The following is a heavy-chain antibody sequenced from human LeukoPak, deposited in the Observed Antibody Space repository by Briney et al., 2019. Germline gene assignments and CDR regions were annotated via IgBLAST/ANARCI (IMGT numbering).Heavy chain of an antibody. J-gene: IGHJ4*02. V-gene: IGHV1-46*01. CDR3: ARTITVAGTAFDY. Sequence: ASVKVSCKASGYTFTSYAMNWVRQAPGQGLEWMGIINPSGGSTSYAQKFQGRVTMTRDMSTSTVYMELSSLRSEDTAVYYCARTITVAGTAFDYWGQGTLVTVSS. CDR2: INPSGGST. D-gene: IGHD6-19*01. CDR1: GYTFTSYA.